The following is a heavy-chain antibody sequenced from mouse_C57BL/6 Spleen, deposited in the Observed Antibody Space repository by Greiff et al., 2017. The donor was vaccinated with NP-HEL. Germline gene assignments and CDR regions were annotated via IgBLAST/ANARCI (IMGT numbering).Heavy chain of an antibody. Sequence: QVQLKQSGPELVKPGASVKISCKASGYAFSSSWMNWVKQRPGKGLEWIGRIYPGDGDTNYNGKFKGKATLTADKSSSTAYMQLSSLTSEDSAVYFCARSYDYGSSYSGNWYFDVWGTGTTVTVSS. V-gene: IGHV1-82*01. CDR3: ARSYDYGSSYSGNWYFDV. CDR1: GYAFSSSW. D-gene: IGHD1-1*01. J-gene: IGHJ1*03. CDR2: IYPGDGDT.